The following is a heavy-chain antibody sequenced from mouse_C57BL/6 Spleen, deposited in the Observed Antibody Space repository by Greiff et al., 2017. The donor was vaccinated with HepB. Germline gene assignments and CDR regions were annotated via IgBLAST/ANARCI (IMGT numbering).Heavy chain of an antibody. V-gene: IGHV1-50*01. CDR2: IDPSDSYT. CDR3: ASYYSNDVDGGVAMDY. CDR1: GYTFTSYW. Sequence: VQLQQSGAELVKPGASVKLSCKASGYTFTSYWMQWVKQRPGQGLEWIGEIDPSDSYTTYNQKFKGKATLTVDTSSSTAYMQLSSLTSEDSAVFYGASYYSNDVDGGVAMDYWGQGTSVTVSS. D-gene: IGHD2-12*01. J-gene: IGHJ4*01.